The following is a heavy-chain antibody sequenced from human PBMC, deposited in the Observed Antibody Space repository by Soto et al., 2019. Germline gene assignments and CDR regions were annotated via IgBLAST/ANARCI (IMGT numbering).Heavy chain of an antibody. CDR1: GVTFSKYG. J-gene: IGHJ4*02. Sequence: WGSLRLSCAASGVTFSKYGMNWVRQAPGKGLEWVALIWNDGIRKVYVDSVKGRFTISRDNSKNTLDLQMNNLRDEDTSVYYCARDDDNDANALDYWGPGTLVTVSS. CDR3: ARDDDNDANALDY. V-gene: IGHV3-33*01. CDR2: IWNDGIRK.